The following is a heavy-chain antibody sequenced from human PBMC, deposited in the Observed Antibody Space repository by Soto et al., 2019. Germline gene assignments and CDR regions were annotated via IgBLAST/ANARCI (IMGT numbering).Heavy chain of an antibody. V-gene: IGHV3-15*01. J-gene: IGHJ6*02. CDR2: IKSKTGGGTT. Sequence: GGSLRLSCAASGFTFSNAWMSWVRQAPGKGLEWVGRIKSKTGGGTTDYAAPVKGRFTISRDDSKNTLYLQMNSLKTEDTAVYYCTTQRYDILTGYYAYYYYYGMDVWGQGTTVTVSS. CDR3: TTQRYDILTGYYAYYYYYGMDV. D-gene: IGHD3-9*01. CDR1: GFTFSNAW.